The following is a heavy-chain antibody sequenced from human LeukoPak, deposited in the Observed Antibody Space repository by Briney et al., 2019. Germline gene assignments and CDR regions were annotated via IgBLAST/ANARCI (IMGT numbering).Heavy chain of an antibody. J-gene: IGHJ5*02. V-gene: IGHV1-46*01. Sequence: ASVKVSCKASGYTFTSYYIHWVRQAPGQGLEWMGIINPSGGGTSYAQKFQGRVTMTTDTSTSTAYMELRSLRSDDTAVYYCARDWETQAEVNLFDPWGQGTLVTVSS. CDR3: ARDWETQAEVNLFDP. CDR2: INPSGGGT. CDR1: GYTFTSYY. D-gene: IGHD1-26*01.